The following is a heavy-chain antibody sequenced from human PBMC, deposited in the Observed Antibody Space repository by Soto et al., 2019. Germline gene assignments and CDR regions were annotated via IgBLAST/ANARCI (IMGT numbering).Heavy chain of an antibody. CDR1: GGTFSTAA. V-gene: IGHV1-69*12. CDR3: ARDQDRPQLGGNYYSMMDV. Sequence: QVQVEQSGAEVKKPGSSVKVSCKASGGTFSTAAISWVRQAPGQGLEWMGGIMPIFRTADYAQKFQGRGTSTAHESTSTAYLELRSLSSEHTAIYYCARDQDRPQLGGNYYSMMDVWGQGTTVTVSS. CDR2: IMPIFRTA. D-gene: IGHD1-26*01. J-gene: IGHJ6*02.